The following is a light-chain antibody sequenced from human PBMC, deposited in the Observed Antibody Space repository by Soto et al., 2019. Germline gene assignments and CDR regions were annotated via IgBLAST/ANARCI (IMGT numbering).Light chain of an antibody. CDR2: EGS. Sequence: QSALTQPASVSGSPGQSITISCTGTSSDVGSYNLVSWYQQHPRKAPKLMIYEGSKRPSGVSNRFSVSKSGNTASLTISGLQAEDEADYYCCSYAGSSTFYVFGTGTKLTVL. J-gene: IGLJ1*01. V-gene: IGLV2-23*01. CDR3: CSYAGSSTFYV. CDR1: SSDVGSYNL.